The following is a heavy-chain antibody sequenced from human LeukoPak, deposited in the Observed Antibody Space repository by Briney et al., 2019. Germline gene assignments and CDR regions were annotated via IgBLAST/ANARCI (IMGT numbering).Heavy chain of an antibody. D-gene: IGHD3-10*01. CDR3: ARDRGIDYYGSGSYYRHYYYYMDV. CDR1: GYTLRSYG. J-gene: IGHJ6*03. V-gene: IGHV1-2*02. Sequence: ASVKVSCKASGYTLRSYGISWVRQAPGRGLEWMGWINPNSGGTNYAQKFQGRVTMTRDTSISTAYMELSRLRSDDTAVYYCARDRGIDYYGSGSYYRHYYYYMDVWGKGTTVTVSS. CDR2: INPNSGGT.